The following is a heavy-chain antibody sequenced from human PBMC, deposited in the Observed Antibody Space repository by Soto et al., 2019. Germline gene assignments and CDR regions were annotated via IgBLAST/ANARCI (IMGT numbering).Heavy chain of an antibody. CDR3: ARMSITIFGVAPTHYGMDV. D-gene: IGHD3-3*01. Sequence: GGSLRLSCAASGFTFSSYWMSWVRQAPGKGLEWVANIKQDGSEKYYVDSVKGRFTISRDNAKNSLYLQMNSLRAEDTAVYYCARMSITIFGVAPTHYGMDVRGQGTTVTVSS. CDR1: GFTFSSYW. J-gene: IGHJ6*02. CDR2: IKQDGSEK. V-gene: IGHV3-7*01.